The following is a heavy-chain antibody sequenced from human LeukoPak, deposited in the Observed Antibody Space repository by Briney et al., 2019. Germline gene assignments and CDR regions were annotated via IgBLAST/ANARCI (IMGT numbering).Heavy chain of an antibody. CDR2: IYPGDSDT. J-gene: IGHJ3*02. Sequence: GESLKISCKGSGYSFTNYWIGWVRQMPGKGLEWMGIIYPGDSDTTYSPSFQGQVTISADKSIRTAHLQWSSLKASDTAMYYCARQGAVAGHDAFDIWGQGTMVTVSS. CDR1: GYSFTNYW. D-gene: IGHD6-19*01. V-gene: IGHV5-51*01. CDR3: ARQGAVAGHDAFDI.